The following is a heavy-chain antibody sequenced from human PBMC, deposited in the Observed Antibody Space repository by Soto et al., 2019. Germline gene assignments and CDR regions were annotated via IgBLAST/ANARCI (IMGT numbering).Heavy chain of an antibody. CDR2: INWNGGST. J-gene: IGHJ5*02. V-gene: IGHV3-20*04. CDR3: ARDLAGADYGDYSWFHP. CDR1: GFTFDDYG. D-gene: IGHD4-17*01. Sequence: EVQLVESGGGVVRPGGSLRLSCAASGFTFDDYGMSWVRQAPGKGLEWVSGINWNGGSTGYADSVKGRVTISRDNAKNSPHLQIHRLSAEDTALYYCARDLAGADYGDYSWFHPWVQGPLVTVSS.